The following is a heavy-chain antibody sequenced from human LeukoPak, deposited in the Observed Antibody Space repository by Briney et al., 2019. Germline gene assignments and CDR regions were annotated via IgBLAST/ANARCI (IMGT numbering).Heavy chain of an antibody. CDR1: GFTFSSYG. J-gene: IGHJ4*02. CDR3: ANRVARGAFDY. CDR2: ISYDGSNK. D-gene: IGHD3-10*01. V-gene: IGHV3-30*18. Sequence: GGSLRLSCAASGFTFSSYGMHWVRQAPAKGLEWVAVISYDGSNKYYADSVKGRFTISRDNSKNTLYLQMNSLRAEDTAVYYCANRVARGAFDYWGQGTLVTVSS.